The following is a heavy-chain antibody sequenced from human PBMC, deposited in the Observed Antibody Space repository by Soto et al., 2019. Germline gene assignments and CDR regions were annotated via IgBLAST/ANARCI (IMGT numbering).Heavy chain of an antibody. V-gene: IGHV1-18*01. CDR1: GYTFSSYG. CDR3: ERDRGSNVLDS. CDR2: ISANNGNT. Sequence: QVQLVQSGAEVKKPGASVKVSCKASGYTFSSYGISWVRQAPGQGLEWMGWISANNGNTNYAQKLQGRVTMTITTSTRKAYMELWSLRSDDTAVYYCERDRGSNVLDSWGQGTLVTVSS. J-gene: IGHJ4*02. D-gene: IGHD3-16*01.